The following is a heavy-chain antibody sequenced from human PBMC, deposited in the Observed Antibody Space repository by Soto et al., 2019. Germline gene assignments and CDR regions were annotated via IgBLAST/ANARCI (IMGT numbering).Heavy chain of an antibody. V-gene: IGHV3-21*01. D-gene: IGHD5-12*01. J-gene: IGHJ4*02. CDR2: ITHSGTYV. CDR3: ARARGNDWYSDY. CDR1: GFTFSEYS. Sequence: GGSLRLSCTASGFTFSEYSMGWVRQGPGKVLEWVSSITHSGTYVYYTDSVKGRFTISRDSASNSLFLQMTSLRAEDTAVYHCARARGNDWYSDYWGQGTLVTVSS.